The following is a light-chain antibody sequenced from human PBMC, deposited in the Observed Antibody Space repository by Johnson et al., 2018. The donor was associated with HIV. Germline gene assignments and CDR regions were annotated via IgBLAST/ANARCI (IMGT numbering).Light chain of an antibody. Sequence: QSILTQPPSVSAAPGQKVTISCSGSGSNIGNNYVSWYQQLPGTAPKLVIYDNDKRPSGIPDRFSGSKSGTSATLGITGLQTRDEADYYCGTWDTSLNAYVFGTGTKVTVL. CDR2: DND. CDR1: GSNIGNNY. CDR3: GTWDTSLNAYV. J-gene: IGLJ1*01. V-gene: IGLV1-51*01.